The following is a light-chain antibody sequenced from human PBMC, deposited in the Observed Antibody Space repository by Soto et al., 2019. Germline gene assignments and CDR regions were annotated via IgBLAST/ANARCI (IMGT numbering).Light chain of an antibody. CDR3: QHYGNSPPSVT. V-gene: IGKV3-20*01. Sequence: EVVLTQSPDTLSLSPGEKATLSCRARQSISSDYLVWYQQKPGQAPRLLIYGASSRATGIPDRFSGSGSGTDFTLTINRLEPEDFAVYYCQHYGNSPPSVTFGPGTKVDIK. CDR2: GAS. J-gene: IGKJ3*01. CDR1: QSISSDY.